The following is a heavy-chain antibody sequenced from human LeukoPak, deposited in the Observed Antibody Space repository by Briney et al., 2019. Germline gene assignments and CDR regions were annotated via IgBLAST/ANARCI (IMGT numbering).Heavy chain of an antibody. CDR2: INHSGST. CDR3: ARGQNDWLFLDAFDI. Sequence: KSSETLSLTCAVYGGSFSGYYWSWIRQPPGKGLEWIGEINHSGSTNYNPSLKSRVTISVDTSKNQFSLKLSSVTAADTAVYYCARGQNDWLFLDAFDIWGQGTMVTVSS. D-gene: IGHD3-9*01. CDR1: GGSFSGYY. V-gene: IGHV4-34*01. J-gene: IGHJ3*02.